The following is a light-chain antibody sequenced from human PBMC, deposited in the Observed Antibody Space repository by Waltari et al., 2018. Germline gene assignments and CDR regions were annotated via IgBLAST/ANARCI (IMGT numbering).Light chain of an antibody. CDR3: QVWDSSSDHRGV. CDR1: NIGSKS. CDR2: DDS. Sequence: SYVLTQPPSVSVAPGKTARITCGGNNIGSKSVHLHQQKPGQAPVLVVYDDSDRPSGIPERFSGSNSGNTATLTISRVEAGDEADYYCQVWDSSSDHRGVFGTGTKVTVL. V-gene: IGLV3-21*03. J-gene: IGLJ1*01.